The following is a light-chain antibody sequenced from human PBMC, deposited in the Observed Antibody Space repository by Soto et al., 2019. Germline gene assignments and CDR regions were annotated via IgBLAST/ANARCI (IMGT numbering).Light chain of an antibody. J-gene: IGKJ1*01. V-gene: IGKV1-6*01. CDR1: QGIRDE. Sequence: AIQMTHSPSSLSASVGDRVTITCRASQGIRDELGWYQQKAGKAPNLLISAASRLQSGVPSRFSGRGSGKDFTLTISSLQPEDFATYYCLQDYDYPRTFGHGTKVDIX. CDR3: LQDYDYPRT. CDR2: AAS.